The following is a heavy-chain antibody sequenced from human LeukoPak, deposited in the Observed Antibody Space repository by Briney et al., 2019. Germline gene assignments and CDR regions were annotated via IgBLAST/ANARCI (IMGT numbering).Heavy chain of an antibody. V-gene: IGHV3-7*01. CDR1: GFTFGRYW. CDR2: INEDGSVT. Sequence: GGSLRLSCAASGFTFGRYWMSWVRQAPGKGLEMVANINEDGSVTFYGGSVKGRFTVSRDNAKNSLHIEMNSLRAEDTAVYYCARDREGSRDAFDIWGQGTMVTVSS. J-gene: IGHJ3*02. D-gene: IGHD1-26*01. CDR3: ARDREGSRDAFDI.